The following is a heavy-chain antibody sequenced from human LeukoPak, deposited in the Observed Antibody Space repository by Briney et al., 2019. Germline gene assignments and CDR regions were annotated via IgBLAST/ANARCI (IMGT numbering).Heavy chain of an antibody. D-gene: IGHD3-22*01. CDR1: GYTFTSYD. Sequence: ASVKVSCKASGYTFTSYDINWVRQATGQGLEWMGWTNPNSGNTGYAQKFQGRVTMTRNTSISTAYMELSSLRSEDTAVYYCARTYYDSSGYPHDAFDIWGQGTMVTVSS. V-gene: IGHV1-8*01. CDR2: TNPNSGNT. CDR3: ARTYYDSSGYPHDAFDI. J-gene: IGHJ3*02.